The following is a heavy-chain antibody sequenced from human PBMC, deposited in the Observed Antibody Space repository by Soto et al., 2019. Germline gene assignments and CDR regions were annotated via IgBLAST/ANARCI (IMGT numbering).Heavy chain of an antibody. J-gene: IGHJ6*02. CDR1: GGSISSSSYY. Sequence: SETLSLTCTVSGGSISSSSYYWGWIRQPPGKGLEWIGSIYYSGSTYYNPSLKSRVTISVDTSKNQFSLKLSSVTAADTAVYYCARLSPPRAANYYYYYGMDVWGQGTTVPSP. CDR2: IYYSGST. V-gene: IGHV4-39*01. CDR3: ARLSPPRAANYYYYYGMDV. D-gene: IGHD6-13*01.